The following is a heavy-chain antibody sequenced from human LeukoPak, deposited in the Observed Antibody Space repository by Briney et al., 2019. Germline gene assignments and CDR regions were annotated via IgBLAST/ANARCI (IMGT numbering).Heavy chain of an antibody. D-gene: IGHD6-13*01. Sequence: GGSLRLSCTASVFSVRDSYMSWVRQAPGKGPEWVSVIYSGGRTYYADSVRGRSTISRDDSDNTLYLQMTSLRPEDTALYYCAKEGQQERDHRTYFLYYMDVWGSGTTVTVSS. CDR2: IYSGGRT. CDR1: VFSVRDSY. V-gene: IGHV3-53*01. CDR3: AKEGQQERDHRTYFLYYMDV. J-gene: IGHJ6*03.